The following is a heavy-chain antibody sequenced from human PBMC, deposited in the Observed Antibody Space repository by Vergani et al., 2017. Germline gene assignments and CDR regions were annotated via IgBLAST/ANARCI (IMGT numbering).Heavy chain of an antibody. CDR3: AKDGSSGWYYRHLDY. V-gene: IGHV3-7*03. D-gene: IGHD6-19*01. CDR2: IKQDGSEK. Sequence: EVQLVESGGGLVQPGGSLRLSCAASGFTFSSYWMSWVRQAPGKGLEWVANIKQDGSEKYYVDSVKGRFTISRDNAKNSLYLQMNSLRAEDTAVYYCAKDGSSGWYYRHLDYWGQGTLVTVSS. CDR1: GFTFSSYW. J-gene: IGHJ4*02.